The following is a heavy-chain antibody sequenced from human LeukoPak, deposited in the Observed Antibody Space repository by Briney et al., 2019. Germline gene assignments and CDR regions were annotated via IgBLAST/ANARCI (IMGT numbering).Heavy chain of an antibody. V-gene: IGHV4-59*01. CDR2: TYYSGST. CDR1: GGSISHYF. D-gene: IGHD3-3*01. Sequence: SETLSLTCTVSGGSISHYFWNWVRQPPGKGLEWIGYTYYSGSTNYNPSLKSRVTISVDTSKNQFSLKLSSVTAADTAVYYCARATYYDFWSGFDYWGQGTLVTVSS. CDR3: ARATYYDFWSGFDY. J-gene: IGHJ4*02.